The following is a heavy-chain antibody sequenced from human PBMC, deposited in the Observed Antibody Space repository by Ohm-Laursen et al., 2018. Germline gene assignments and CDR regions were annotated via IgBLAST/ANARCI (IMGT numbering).Heavy chain of an antibody. CDR1: GFTFSSYW. V-gene: IGHV3-7*01. CDR2: IKQDGSEK. J-gene: IGHJ6*02. Sequence: SLRLSCAASGFTFSSYWLSWVRQAPGKGLEWVANIKQDGSEKNYVDSVKGRFTISRDYAKNSLYLQMNSLRAEDTAVYCCAREWIAAAGYYCYGLDVWGQGTTVTVSS. CDR3: AREWIAAAGYYCYGLDV. D-gene: IGHD6-13*01.